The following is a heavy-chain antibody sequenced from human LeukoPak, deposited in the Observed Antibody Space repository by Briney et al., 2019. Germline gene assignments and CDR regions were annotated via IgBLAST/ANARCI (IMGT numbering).Heavy chain of an antibody. CDR1: GFTFSSYG. CDR3: ARDVDYYGSGSPNWFDP. Sequence: PGGSLRLSCAASGFTFSSYGMHWVRQAPGKGLEWVAVIWYDGSNKYYADSVKGRFTISRDNSKNTLYLQMNSLRAEDTAVYYCARDVDYYGSGSPNWFDPWGQGTLVTVSS. CDR2: IWYDGSNK. J-gene: IGHJ5*02. V-gene: IGHV3-33*01. D-gene: IGHD3-10*01.